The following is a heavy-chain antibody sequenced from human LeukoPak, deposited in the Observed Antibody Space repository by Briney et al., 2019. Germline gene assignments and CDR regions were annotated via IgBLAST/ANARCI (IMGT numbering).Heavy chain of an antibody. J-gene: IGHJ3*02. Sequence: GGSLRLSCAASGFTFSSYGMHWVRQAPGKGLEWVAVIWYDGSNKYYADSVKGRFTISRDNSKNTLYLQMNSLRAEDAAVYYCAKDRATVVTPDDAFDIWGQGTMVTVSS. CDR3: AKDRATVVTPDDAFDI. V-gene: IGHV3-33*06. D-gene: IGHD4-23*01. CDR1: GFTFSSYG. CDR2: IWYDGSNK.